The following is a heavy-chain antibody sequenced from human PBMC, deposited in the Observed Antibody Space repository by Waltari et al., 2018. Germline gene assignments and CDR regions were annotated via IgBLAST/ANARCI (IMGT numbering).Heavy chain of an antibody. J-gene: IGHJ4*02. CDR2: ISSDSVTP. CDR1: GFIFSGYS. D-gene: IGHD2-2*01. Sequence: EVQLLESGGGLVQPGGPLRLSCVGSGFIFSGYSMSWVRQAPGKGLEWVSIISSDSVTPFYADSMKGRFTVSRDNSKNTLYLQLNSLRVEDTAIYYCARSMGTPTRNFDFWGQGSLVTVSS. V-gene: IGHV3-23*01. CDR3: ARSMGTPTRNFDF.